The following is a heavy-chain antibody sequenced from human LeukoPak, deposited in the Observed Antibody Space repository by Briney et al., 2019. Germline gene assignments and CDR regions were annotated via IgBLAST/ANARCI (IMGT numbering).Heavy chain of an antibody. CDR1: GGTFSSYA. CDR3: ARRDSYGTTWGLFDY. D-gene: IGHD5-18*01. J-gene: IGHJ4*02. V-gene: IGHV1-69*13. Sequence: SVKVSCKASGGTFSSYAISWVRQAPGQGLEWMGGIIPIFGTANYAQKFQGRVTITADESTSTAYMELSSLRSEDTAVYYCARRDSYGTTWGLFDYWGQGTLVTVSS. CDR2: IIPIFGTA.